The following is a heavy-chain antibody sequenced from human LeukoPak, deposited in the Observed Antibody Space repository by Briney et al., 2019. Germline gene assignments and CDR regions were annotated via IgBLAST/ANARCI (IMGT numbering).Heavy chain of an antibody. CDR1: GFTFSSYE. Sequence: GSLRLSCAASGFTFSSYEMNWVRQAPGKGLEWVSYISSSGSTIYYADSVKGRFTISRDNAKNSLFLEMNSLRVEDTAVYYCVRDMGRESIFDYWGQGTLVTVSS. V-gene: IGHV3-48*03. J-gene: IGHJ4*02. CDR3: VRDMGRESIFDY. CDR2: ISSSGSTI. D-gene: IGHD3-10*01.